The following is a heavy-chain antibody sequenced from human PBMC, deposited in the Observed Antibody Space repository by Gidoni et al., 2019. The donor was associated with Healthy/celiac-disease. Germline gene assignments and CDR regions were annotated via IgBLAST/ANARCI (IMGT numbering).Heavy chain of an antibody. CDR2: ISSSSIYI. V-gene: IGHV3-21*01. J-gene: IGHJ6*02. CDR1: GFTFSSYS. CDR3: AREELGQYYYYGMDV. D-gene: IGHD7-27*01. Sequence: EVQLVESGGGLVKPGGSLRLSCAASGFTFSSYSMNWVRQAPGTGLEWVSSISSSSIYIYYADSVKGRVTISRDNAKNSLYLQMNSLRAEDTAVYYCAREELGQYYYYGMDVWGQGTTVTVSS.